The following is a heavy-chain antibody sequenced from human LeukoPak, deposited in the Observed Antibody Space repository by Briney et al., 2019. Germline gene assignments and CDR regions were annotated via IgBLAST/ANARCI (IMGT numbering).Heavy chain of an antibody. CDR3: AREDAGMASY. CDR2: IKQDGSEK. Sequence: PGGSLRLSCAASGFTFSNYWISWVRQAPGKGLEWVANIKQDGSEKYYVDSVRGRFTISRDNAKSSLYLQMSSLRVEDTAVYYCAREDAGMASYWGQGTLVTVSS. D-gene: IGHD5-18*01. V-gene: IGHV3-7*01. J-gene: IGHJ4*02. CDR1: GFTFSNYW.